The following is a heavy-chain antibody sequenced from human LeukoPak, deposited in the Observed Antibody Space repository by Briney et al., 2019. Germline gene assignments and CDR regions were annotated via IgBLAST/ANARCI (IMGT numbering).Heavy chain of an antibody. CDR1: GFTFSSYE. CDR2: ISSSGSTI. CDR3: AKSGYNRFDY. Sequence: GGSLRPSCEASGFTFSSYEMNWVRQAPGKGLEWVSYISSSGSTIYYADSVKGRFTISRDNAKNSLYLQMNSLRAEDTAVYYCAKSGYNRFDYWGQGTLVTVSS. J-gene: IGHJ4*02. V-gene: IGHV3-48*03. D-gene: IGHD5-18*01.